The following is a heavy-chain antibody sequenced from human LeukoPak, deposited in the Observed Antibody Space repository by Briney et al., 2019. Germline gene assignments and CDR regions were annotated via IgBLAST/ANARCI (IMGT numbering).Heavy chain of an antibody. J-gene: IGHJ4*02. CDR2: ISGSGDST. Sequence: SGGSLRLSCAASGFTFSSYAMSWVRQAPGKGLEWVSAISGSGDSTYYADSVKGRFTISRDNSKNTLYLQMNSLRAEDTAVYYCANFGYPNFDWLFNHSSDYWGQGTLVTVSS. D-gene: IGHD3-9*01. CDR3: ANFGYPNFDWLFNHSSDY. CDR1: GFTFSSYA. V-gene: IGHV3-23*01.